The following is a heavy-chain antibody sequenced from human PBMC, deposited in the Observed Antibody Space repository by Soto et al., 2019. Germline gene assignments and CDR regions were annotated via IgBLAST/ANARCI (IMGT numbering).Heavy chain of an antibody. CDR1: GDTFSTYA. V-gene: IGHV1-69*12. CDR2: IIPLFGRT. CDR3: ARGVVGVATAPREDAFDV. D-gene: IGHD3-10*01. J-gene: IGHJ3*01. Sequence: QVQLVQSGAEVKKPGSSVRVSCKASGDTFSTYAITWVRQAPGQGLEWMGGIIPLFGRTNYAPKLQGRVTITADESTSTVYRELSSRRSGATAMYYWARGVVGVATAPREDAFDVWGQGTMVTVSA.